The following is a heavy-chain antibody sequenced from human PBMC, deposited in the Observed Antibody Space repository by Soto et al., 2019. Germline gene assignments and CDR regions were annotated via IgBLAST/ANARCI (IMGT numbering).Heavy chain of an antibody. V-gene: IGHV4-59*01. J-gene: IGHJ6*02. CDR2: IYYSGTT. CDR1: GGSISSYY. D-gene: IGHD3-9*01. CDR3: ARLVDILTGYLGMDV. Sequence: SETLSLTCTVAGGSISSYYWSWIRQPPGKGLQWIGYIYYSGTTNYNPSLKSRVTISVDTSKNQFSLKLSSVTAADTAVYYCARLVDILTGYLGMDVWRQGTTVTVSS.